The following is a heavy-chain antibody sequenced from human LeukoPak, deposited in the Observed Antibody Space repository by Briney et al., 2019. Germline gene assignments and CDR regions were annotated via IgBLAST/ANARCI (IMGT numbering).Heavy chain of an antibody. J-gene: IGHJ4*02. CDR3: ARGRIAAAAVF. CDR1: GGSISSSY. CDR2: IYYSGST. Sequence: SETLSLTCTVSGGSISSSYWSWIRQPPGKGLEWIGFIYYSGSTNYNPSLQSRVTITVDTSKKHFSLKLSSVTAADTALYYCARGRIAAAAVFWGQGTLVTVSS. V-gene: IGHV4-59*01. D-gene: IGHD6-13*01.